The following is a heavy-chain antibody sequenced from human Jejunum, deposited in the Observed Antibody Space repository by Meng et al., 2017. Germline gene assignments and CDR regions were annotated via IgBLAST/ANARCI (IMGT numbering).Heavy chain of an antibody. J-gene: IGHJ4*01. CDR1: GDSVSTNYF. D-gene: IGHD6-19*01. V-gene: IGHV4-61*01. Sequence: SETLSLTCTVSGDSVSTNYFWSWLRQSPGKGLELIGYIHYSRSPDYNPSLKSRVTISIDPSKNQCSLNLNSVTTTDTAVYYCARMIGSGPFDYWGQGTRVTVSS. CDR2: IHYSRSP. CDR3: ARMIGSGPFDY.